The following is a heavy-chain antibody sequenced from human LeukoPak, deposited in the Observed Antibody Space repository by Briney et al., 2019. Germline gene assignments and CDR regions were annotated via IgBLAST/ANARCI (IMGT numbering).Heavy chain of an antibody. CDR2: IYTSGST. CDR1: GGSISSGSYY. J-gene: IGHJ4*02. CDR3: GRRGTSKGADKI. Sequence: SETLSLTCTVSGGSISSGSYYWSWIRQPAGKGLEWIGRIYTSGSTNYNPSLKSRVTISIDTSKNQFSLKLSSVTAADPAVYFWGRRGTSKGADKIWGQGTLVTVSS. D-gene: IGHD1-26*01. V-gene: IGHV4-61*02.